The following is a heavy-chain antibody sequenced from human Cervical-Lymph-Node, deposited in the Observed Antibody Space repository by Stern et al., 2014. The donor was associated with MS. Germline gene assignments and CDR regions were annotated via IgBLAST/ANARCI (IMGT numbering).Heavy chain of an antibody. D-gene: IGHD6-13*01. V-gene: IGHV1-46*01. CDR3: AREGKSAQQLGSFDY. J-gene: IGHJ4*02. CDR2: INPSGGST. CDR1: GYTFTSYY. Sequence: QMQLVQSGAEVKKPGASVKVSCKASGYTFTSYYMHWVRQAPGQGLEWMGIINPSGGSTSYAQKFQGRVTMTRDTSTSTVYMELSSLRSEDTAVYYCAREGKSAQQLGSFDYWGQGTLVTVSS.